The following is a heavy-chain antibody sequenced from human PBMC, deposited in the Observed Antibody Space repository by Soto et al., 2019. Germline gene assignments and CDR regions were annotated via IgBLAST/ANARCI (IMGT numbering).Heavy chain of an antibody. D-gene: IGHD3-16*02. CDR2: IYHSGST. CDR3: ARVDDYVWGSYRQRWFDP. CDR1: GYSISSGYY. V-gene: IGHV4-38-2*01. J-gene: IGHJ5*02. Sequence: PSEALSLTCAVSGYSISSGYYWGWIRQPPGKGLEWIGSIYHSGSTYYNPSLKSRVTISVDTSKNQFSLKLSSVTAADTAVSYCARVDDYVWGSYRQRWFDPWGQGTLVTVSS.